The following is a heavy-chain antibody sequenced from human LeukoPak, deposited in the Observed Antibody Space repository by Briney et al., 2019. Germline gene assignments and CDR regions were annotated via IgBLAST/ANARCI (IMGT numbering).Heavy chain of an antibody. Sequence: ASVKVSCKASGYTFTSYDINWVRQATGQGLEWMGWMNPNSGNTGYAQKSQGRVTITRNTSISTAYMELSSLRSEDTAVYYCARPHYDFWSGYYDAFDIWGQGTMVTVSS. J-gene: IGHJ3*02. CDR1: GYTFTSYD. CDR2: MNPNSGNT. D-gene: IGHD3-3*01. V-gene: IGHV1-8*03. CDR3: ARPHYDFWSGYYDAFDI.